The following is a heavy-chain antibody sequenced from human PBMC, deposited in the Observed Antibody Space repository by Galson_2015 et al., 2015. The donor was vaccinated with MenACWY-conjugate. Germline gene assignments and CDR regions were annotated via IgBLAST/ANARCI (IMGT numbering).Heavy chain of an antibody. CDR2: INTNTGNL. Sequence: SVKVSCKASGYTFTTYAINWVRQAPGQGLEWLGWINTNTGNLNYAQTFTGRFVFSLDTSVSTAYLQISSLKAEDAAVYYCARDYKQIPPAVRMGRFDCWGQGTLVTVSS. CDR3: ARDYKQIPPAVRMGRFDC. D-gene: IGHD1-1*01. J-gene: IGHJ4*02. V-gene: IGHV7-4-1*02. CDR1: GYTFTTYA.